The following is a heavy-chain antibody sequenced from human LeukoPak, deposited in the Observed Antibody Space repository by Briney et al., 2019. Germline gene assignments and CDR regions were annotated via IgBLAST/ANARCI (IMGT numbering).Heavy chain of an antibody. V-gene: IGHV3-7*01. CDR1: GFTFPTYW. Sequence: PGGSLRLSCGAPGFTFPTYWTSGFAQAPGKGLEWVASINQYGSEKRYVDSVKGRFTISRDNAKNSLDLEMNSLRAEDTAVYYCARDGELLWFEDRDYYYMDVWGKGTTVTVSS. CDR2: INQYGSEK. D-gene: IGHD3-10*01. J-gene: IGHJ6*03. CDR3: ARDGELLWFEDRDYYYMDV.